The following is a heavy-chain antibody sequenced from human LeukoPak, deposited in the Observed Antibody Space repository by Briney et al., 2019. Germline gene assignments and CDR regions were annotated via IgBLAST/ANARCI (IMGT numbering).Heavy chain of an antibody. CDR3: ARIPTRRSYCSSTSCRGGDFYYFDY. V-gene: IGHV4-39*07. Sequence: SETLSLTYTVSGGSISSSSYYWGWIRQPPGKGLEWIGSIYYSGSTYYNPSLKSRVTISVDTSKNQFSLKLSSVTAADTAVYYCARIPTRRSYCSSTSCRGGDFYYFDYWGQGTLVTVSS. D-gene: IGHD2-2*01. CDR1: GGSISSSSYY. J-gene: IGHJ4*02. CDR2: IYYSGST.